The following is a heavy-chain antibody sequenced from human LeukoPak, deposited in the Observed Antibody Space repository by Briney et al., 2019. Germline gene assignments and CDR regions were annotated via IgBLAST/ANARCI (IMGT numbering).Heavy chain of an antibody. D-gene: IGHD3-10*01. J-gene: IGHJ5*02. CDR2: INPNSGGT. CDR3: AREGSYGSGSYYNGHNWFDP. CDR1: GYTFTGYY. Sequence: ASVKVSCKASGYTFTGYYMHWVRQAPGQGLEWIGWINPNSGGTNYAQKFQGRVTMTRDTSISTAYMELSRLRSDDTAVYYCAREGSYGSGSYYNGHNWFDPWGQGTLVTVSS. V-gene: IGHV1-2*02.